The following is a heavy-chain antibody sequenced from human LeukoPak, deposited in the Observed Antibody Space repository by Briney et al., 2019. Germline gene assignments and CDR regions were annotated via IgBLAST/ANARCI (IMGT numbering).Heavy chain of an antibody. J-gene: IGHJ2*01. D-gene: IGHD5-18*01. CDR3: ARPRGYSYGDWYFDL. Sequence: GGSLRLSCAASGFTFSSYSMNWVRQAPGKGLEWVSSISSSSSYIYYADSVKGRFTISRDNAKNSLYLQMNSLRAEDTAVYYCARPRGYSYGDWYFDLWGRGTLVTVSS. CDR2: ISSSSSYI. V-gene: IGHV3-21*01. CDR1: GFTFSSYS.